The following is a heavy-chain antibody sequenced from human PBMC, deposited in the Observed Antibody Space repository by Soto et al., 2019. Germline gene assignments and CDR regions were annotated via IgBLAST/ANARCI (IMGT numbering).Heavy chain of an antibody. V-gene: IGHV4-30-2*01. CDR1: GGSISSGGYS. CDR3: ARDGIFCSSTSCLDY. CDR2: IYHSGST. D-gene: IGHD2-2*01. J-gene: IGHJ4*02. Sequence: SETLSLTCAVSGGSISSGGYSWSWIRQPPGKGLEWIGYIYHSGSTYYNPSLKSRVTISVDRSKNQFSLKLSSVTAADTAVYYCARDGIFCSSTSCLDYWGQGTLVTVSS.